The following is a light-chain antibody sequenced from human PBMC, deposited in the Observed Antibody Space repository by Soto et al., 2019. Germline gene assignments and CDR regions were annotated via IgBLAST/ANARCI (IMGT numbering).Light chain of an antibody. CDR3: AAWDGSLNHIL. CDR1: SSNMGSNT. J-gene: IGLJ2*01. Sequence: QSVLTQPPSASGTPGQGVAISCSGSSSNMGSNTVNWYQHLPGTAPKLLIYNDNQRPSGVPDRFFGSKSGTSASLAITGLQSEDEADYYWAAWDGSLNHILFGGGTKLTVL. V-gene: IGLV1-44*01. CDR2: NDN.